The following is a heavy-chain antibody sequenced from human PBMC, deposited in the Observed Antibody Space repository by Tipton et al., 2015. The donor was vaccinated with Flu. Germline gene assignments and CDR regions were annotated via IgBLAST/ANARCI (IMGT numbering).Heavy chain of an antibody. CDR2: FYYNGET. Sequence: GLVKPSETLSLTCTVSGASISSRTHNWVWIRQHPGKGLEWIGSFYYNGETYYNPSLNSRLTISAEMSKNQFSLKVPSVTAADTAVYYCARYVRVADNFQFDYWGQGILVTVPA. CDR1: GASISSRTHN. D-gene: IGHD1-1*01. J-gene: IGHJ4*02. V-gene: IGHV4-39*01. CDR3: ARYVRVADNFQFDY.